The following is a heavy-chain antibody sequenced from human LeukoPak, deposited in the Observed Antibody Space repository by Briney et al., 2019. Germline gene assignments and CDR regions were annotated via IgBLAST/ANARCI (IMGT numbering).Heavy chain of an antibody. CDR1: AYTFFYSN. CDR3: ARSYFRDARGGFDY. Sequence: GAAVTLCFSCAAYTFFYSNMHMMRQGPGQGQGRMGIINPNDGRTTDAQEFQGRVSMTSDTSTSTCYMELSSLRSEDTAVYYCARSYFRDARGGFDYWGQGTLVTVPS. V-gene: IGHV1-46*01. D-gene: IGHD2-8*01. CDR2: INPNDGRT. J-gene: IGHJ4*02.